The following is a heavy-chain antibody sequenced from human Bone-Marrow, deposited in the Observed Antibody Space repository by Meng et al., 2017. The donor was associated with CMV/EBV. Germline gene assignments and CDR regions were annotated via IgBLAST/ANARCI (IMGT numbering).Heavy chain of an antibody. Sequence: SETPSRLCTVSGGSVSSGSYYRSWIRQPSGKGLEWIGYIYCSGSTNYNPSLKSRVTISVDTSKNQFSLKLSSVTAADPAVYYCARVVYYYDSSGYVDWSQGTLVTVSS. V-gene: IGHV4-61*01. CDR3: ARVVYYYDSSGYVD. CDR2: IYCSGST. CDR1: GGSVSSGSYY. J-gene: IGHJ4*02. D-gene: IGHD3-22*01.